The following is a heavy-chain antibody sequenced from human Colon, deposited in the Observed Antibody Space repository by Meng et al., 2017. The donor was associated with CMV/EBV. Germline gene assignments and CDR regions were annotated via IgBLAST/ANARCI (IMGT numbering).Heavy chain of an antibody. CDR3: AKVAHRVVPYYVDY. CDR2: IRYDGSNK. V-gene: IGHV3-30*02. J-gene: IGHJ4*02. Sequence: GESLKISCAASGFTFSSYGMHWVRQAPGKGLEWVAFIRYDGSNKYYADSVKGRFTISRDNSKNTLYLQMNSLRAEDTAVYYCAKVAHRVVPYYVDYWGQGTLVTVSS. D-gene: IGHD2-2*01. CDR1: GFTFSSYG.